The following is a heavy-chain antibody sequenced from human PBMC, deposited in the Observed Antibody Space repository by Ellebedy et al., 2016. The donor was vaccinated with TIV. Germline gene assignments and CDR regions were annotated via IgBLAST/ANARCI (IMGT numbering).Heavy chain of an antibody. CDR1: GFTFSRYA. Sequence: PGGSLRLSCVASGFTFSRYAMTWVRHAPGKGLEWVSGIVGSGAQKYADSFKARFTISRDNSKSTVDLQMNSLRAEDTAVYFCARDRTPGDGYWVFDYWGQGTLVTVSS. J-gene: IGHJ4*02. D-gene: IGHD5-18*01. CDR3: ARDRTPGDGYWVFDY. V-gene: IGHV3-23*01. CDR2: IVGSGAQ.